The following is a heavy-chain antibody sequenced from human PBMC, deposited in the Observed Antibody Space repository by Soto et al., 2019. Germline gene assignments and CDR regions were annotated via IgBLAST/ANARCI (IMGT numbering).Heavy chain of an antibody. CDR3: ARHWALGPPPDY. J-gene: IGHJ4*02. V-gene: IGHV4-30-2*01. CDR1: GGSISSGGYS. D-gene: IGHD3-16*01. Sequence: SSETLSLTCAVSGGSISSGGYSWSWIRQPPGKGLEWIGYIYHSGSTYYNPSLKSRVTISVDTSKNQFSLKLSSVTAADTAVYYCARHWALGPPPDYWGQGTLVTVS. CDR2: IYHSGST.